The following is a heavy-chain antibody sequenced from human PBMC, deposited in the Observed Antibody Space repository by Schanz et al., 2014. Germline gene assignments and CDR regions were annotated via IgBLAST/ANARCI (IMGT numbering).Heavy chain of an antibody. D-gene: IGHD3-10*01. Sequence: EVQLLESGGGLVEPGGSLRLSCAASGFSFSSYAMGWVRQARGKGLEWVSAINTGVNTYYADSVRGRFTISSDSSKNTLYLQMSSLRADDTAVYYCAKYRGYYRVSGSYRELEYWGQGTLVTVSS. CDR1: GFSFSSYA. CDR3: AKYRGYYRVSGSYRELEY. V-gene: IGHV3-23*01. CDR2: INTGVNT. J-gene: IGHJ4*02.